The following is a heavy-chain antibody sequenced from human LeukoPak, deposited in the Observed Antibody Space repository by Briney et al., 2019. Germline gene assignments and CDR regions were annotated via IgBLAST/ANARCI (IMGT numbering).Heavy chain of an antibody. Sequence: SETLSLTCTVSGGSISSSSYYWGWIRQPPGKGLEWIGSIYYSGSTYYNPSLNSRVTISVDTSKNQFSLKLSSVTAADTAVYYCASQGGGYGSGSYRYNWFDPWGQGTLVTVSS. J-gene: IGHJ5*02. V-gene: IGHV4-39*01. D-gene: IGHD3-10*01. CDR2: IYYSGST. CDR1: GGSISSSSYY. CDR3: ASQGGGYGSGSYRYNWFDP.